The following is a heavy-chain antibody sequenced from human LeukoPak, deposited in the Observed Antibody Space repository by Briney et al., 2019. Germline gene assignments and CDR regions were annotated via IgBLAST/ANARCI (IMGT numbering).Heavy chain of an antibody. CDR2: INPSGGST. D-gene: IGHD2-2*02. V-gene: IGHV1-46*01. J-gene: IGHJ6*02. CDR1: GYTFASYY. Sequence: GASVKVSCKASGYTFASYYMHWVRQAPGQGLEWMGIINPSGGSTSYAQKFQGRVTMTRDTSTSTAYMELSSLRSEDTAVYYCARYCSSTSCYTSYYYGMDVWGQGTTVTVSS. CDR3: ARYCSSTSCYTSYYYGMDV.